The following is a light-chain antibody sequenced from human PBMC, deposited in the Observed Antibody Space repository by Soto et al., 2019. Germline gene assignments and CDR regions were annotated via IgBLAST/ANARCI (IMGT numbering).Light chain of an antibody. V-gene: IGKV3-15*01. Sequence: IVMTQSPPTLSVSPGERATLSCRASQTIYSNVAWYQQRPGQAPRLLIYRASTRATGVPARFSGSGSGTEFTLTISSLQSDDFTVYSCLQYHNLCAFGQGTKVEIK. CDR3: LQYHNLCA. CDR2: RAS. J-gene: IGKJ1*01. CDR1: QTIYSN.